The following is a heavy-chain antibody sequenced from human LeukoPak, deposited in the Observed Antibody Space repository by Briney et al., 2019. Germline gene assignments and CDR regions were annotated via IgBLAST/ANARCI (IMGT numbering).Heavy chain of an antibody. CDR3: ARFSYYGSGSYNWFDP. CDR2: IYYSGST. CDR1: GGSISSGDYY. J-gene: IGHJ5*02. D-gene: IGHD3-10*01. V-gene: IGHV4-30-4*01. Sequence: PSQTLSLTCTVSGGSISSGDYYWSWIRQPPGKGLEWIGYIYYSGSTYYNPSLKRRVTISVDTSKNQFSLKLSSVTAADTAVYYCARFSYYGSGSYNWFDPWGQGTLVTVSS.